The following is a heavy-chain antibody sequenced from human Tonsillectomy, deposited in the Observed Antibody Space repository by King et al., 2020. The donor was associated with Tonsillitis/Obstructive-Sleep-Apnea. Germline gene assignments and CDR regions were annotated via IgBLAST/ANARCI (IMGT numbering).Heavy chain of an antibody. D-gene: IGHD3-22*01. J-gene: IGHJ4*02. CDR3: TTVPNYVSSGNYCEHY. CDR2: MKSKTDCGTT. Sequence: VQLVESGGGLVKPGGSLRLSCAASGFTFSNAWMNWVRQAPGKGLEWVGRMKSKTDCGTTDYAAPVNGRFTISRDDSKNTLYLQINSLKTENTAVYYCTTVPNYVSSGNYCEHYWGQGTLVTVSS. CDR1: GFTFSNAW. V-gene: IGHV3-15*07.